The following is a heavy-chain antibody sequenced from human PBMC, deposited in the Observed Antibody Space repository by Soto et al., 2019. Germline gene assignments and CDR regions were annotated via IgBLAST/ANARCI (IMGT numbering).Heavy chain of an antibody. CDR2: IIPIFGTA. Sequence: GASVKVSCKASGGTFSSYAISWVRQAPGQGLEWMVGIIPIFGTANYAQKFQGRVTITADESTSTAYMELSSLRSEDTAVFYCARWDTYGDYVTGYYGMDVWGQGTTVTVPS. CDR1: GGTFSSYA. D-gene: IGHD4-17*01. J-gene: IGHJ6*02. CDR3: ARWDTYGDYVTGYYGMDV. V-gene: IGHV1-69*13.